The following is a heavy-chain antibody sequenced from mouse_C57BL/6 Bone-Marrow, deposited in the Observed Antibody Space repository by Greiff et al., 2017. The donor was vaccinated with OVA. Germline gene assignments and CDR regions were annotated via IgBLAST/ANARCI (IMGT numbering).Heavy chain of an antibody. D-gene: IGHD2-2*01. CDR1: GYAFTNYL. CDR3: ARGGGYDGP. V-gene: IGHV1-54*01. J-gene: IGHJ1*03. CDR2: INPGSGGT. Sequence: VQLQQSGAELVRPGTSVKVSCKASGYAFTNYLIEWVKQRPGQGLEWIGVINPGSGGTNYNEKFKGRATLTADKSSITAYMQLSSLTSEDAAVYFCARGGGYDGPWGTGTTVTVSS.